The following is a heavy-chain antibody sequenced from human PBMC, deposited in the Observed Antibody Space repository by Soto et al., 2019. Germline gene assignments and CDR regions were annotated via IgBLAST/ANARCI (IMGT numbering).Heavy chain of an antibody. J-gene: IGHJ4*02. CDR2: IYYSGTT. Sequence: SETLSLTCTVSGGSISSYYWSWIRQPPGKGLEWIGYIYYSGTTNYNPSLKSRVTISADTSKNQFSLKLSSVTAADAAVYYCARDDSSGYYHFDYWGQGPLVTLSS. V-gene: IGHV4-59*01. CDR1: GGSISSYY. CDR3: ARDDSSGYYHFDY. D-gene: IGHD3-22*01.